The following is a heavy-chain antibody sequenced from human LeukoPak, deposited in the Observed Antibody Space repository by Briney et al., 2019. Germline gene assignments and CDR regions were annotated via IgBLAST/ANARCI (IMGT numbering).Heavy chain of an antibody. CDR3: AKDSGRYYDFWSGYYHFDY. CDR1: GFTFSGYG. D-gene: IGHD3-3*01. CDR2: ISYDGSNK. Sequence: GGSLRLSCAASGFTFSGYGMHWVRQAPGKGLEWVAVISYDGSNKYYADSVKGRFTISRDNSKNTLYLQMNSLRAEDTAVYYCAKDSGRYYDFWSGYYHFDYWGQGTLVTVSS. V-gene: IGHV3-30*18. J-gene: IGHJ4*02.